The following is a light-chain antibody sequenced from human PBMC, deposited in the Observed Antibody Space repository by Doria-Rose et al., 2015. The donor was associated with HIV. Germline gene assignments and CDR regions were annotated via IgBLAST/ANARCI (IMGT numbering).Light chain of an antibody. CDR1: QSISNW. V-gene: IGKV1-5*03. CDR3: QHFDKYFSWT. CDR2: KAS. Sequence: TQSPPTLSASVGDRVTITCRASQSISNWLAWYQQKPGQAPTLLIYKASTLQSEVPSRFRGRGPGTEFTLTISSLQPDDFATYYCQHFDKYFSWTFGHGTKVDIK. J-gene: IGKJ1*01.